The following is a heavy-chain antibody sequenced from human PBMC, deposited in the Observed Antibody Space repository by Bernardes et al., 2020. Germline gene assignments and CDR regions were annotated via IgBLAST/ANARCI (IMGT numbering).Heavy chain of an antibody. D-gene: IGHD4-17*01. J-gene: IGHJ4*02. CDR1: GFTFRSSW. V-gene: IGHV3-7*01. CDR2: IKQDGSEK. CDR3: ARRRWFDY. Sequence: GGSLRLSCAASGFTFRSSWMSWVRQAPGQGLEWVANIKQDGSEKYYVDSVKGRFTISRDNAKNSLYLQMNSLRAEDTAVYYCARRRWFDYWGQGTLVTVSS.